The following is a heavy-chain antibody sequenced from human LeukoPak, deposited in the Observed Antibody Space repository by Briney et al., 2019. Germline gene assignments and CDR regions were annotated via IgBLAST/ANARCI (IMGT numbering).Heavy chain of an antibody. CDR2: IISIFGTA. V-gene: IGHV1-69*05. J-gene: IGHJ3*02. CDR3: ATPLKRGVRNDAFDI. Sequence: SVKVSCKASGGTFSSYAISWVRQAPGQGLEWMGRIISIFGTANYAQKFQGRVTITTDESTSTAYMELSSLRSEDTAVYYCATPLKRGVRNDAFDIWGQGTMVTVSS. CDR1: GGTFSSYA. D-gene: IGHD3-16*01.